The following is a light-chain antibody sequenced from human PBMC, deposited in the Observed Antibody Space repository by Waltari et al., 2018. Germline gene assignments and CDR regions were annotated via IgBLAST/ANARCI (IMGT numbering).Light chain of an antibody. Sequence: QSALTQPASVSGSPGQSITISCTGTSNDVGSYNLVSWYQRHPGKAPELLLIEGSKRPAWVADRFAGSRAGNTASRTISGLQAEDWADYFCCSYASGSTIIFGGGTKLTVL. CDR1: SNDVGSYNL. V-gene: IGLV2-23*01. J-gene: IGLJ2*01. CDR2: EGS. CDR3: CSYASGSTII.